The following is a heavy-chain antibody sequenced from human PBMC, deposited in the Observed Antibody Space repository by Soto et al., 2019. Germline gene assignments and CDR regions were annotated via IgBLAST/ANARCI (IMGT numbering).Heavy chain of an antibody. V-gene: IGHV3-30*18. Sequence: PGGSPRLSRAASGFTFSSDCMPWGRPAPGKGRGGGAVISYDGSNKDYADSVKGRFTISRDNSKNTLYLQMNSLRAEDTAVYYCAKDVVVGATPGLGDYYYYYGMDVWGQGTTVTVSS. CDR3: AKDVVVGATPGLGDYYYYYGMDV. J-gene: IGHJ6*02. CDR1: GFTFSSDC. CDR2: ISYDGSNK. D-gene: IGHD1-26*01.